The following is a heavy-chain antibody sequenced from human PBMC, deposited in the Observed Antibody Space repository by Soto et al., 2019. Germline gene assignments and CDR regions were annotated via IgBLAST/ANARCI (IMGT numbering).Heavy chain of an antibody. Sequence: GGSLRLSCTASGFTFSSQAMSWVRQAPGKGLELVSGISGSGGSTYYADSVKGRFTISRDNSKNTLYLQMNSLRAEDTAVYYCAKEGGGGRNYYYTMDVWGQGTTVTVSS. CDR1: GFTFSSQA. D-gene: IGHD2-15*01. V-gene: IGHV3-23*01. J-gene: IGHJ6*02. CDR2: ISGSGGST. CDR3: AKEGGGGRNYYYTMDV.